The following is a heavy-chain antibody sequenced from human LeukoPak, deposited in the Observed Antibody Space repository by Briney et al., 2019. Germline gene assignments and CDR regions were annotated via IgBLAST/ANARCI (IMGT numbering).Heavy chain of an antibody. CDR1: GGSFSGYY. CDR3: ARGPKSGSGRVVPAATGGFDP. V-gene: IGHV4-34*01. D-gene: IGHD2-2*01. Sequence: SETLSLTCAVYGGSFSGYYWSWIRQPPGKGLEWIGEINHSGSTNYNPSLKSRVTISVDTSKNQFSLKLSSVTAADTAVYYCARGPKSGSGRVVPAATGGFDPWGQGTLVTVSS. J-gene: IGHJ5*02. CDR2: INHSGST.